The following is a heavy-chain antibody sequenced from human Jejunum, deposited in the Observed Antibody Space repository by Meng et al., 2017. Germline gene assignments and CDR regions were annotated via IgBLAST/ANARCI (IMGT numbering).Heavy chain of an antibody. J-gene: IGHJ4*02. V-gene: IGHV3-23*01. Sequence: GGSLRLSCAGSGFTFIDYSMSRVRQAPGKGLEWVSSISDSGGSTNYADSVKGRFTVSRDNFKNTMYLQMDSLSADDTAIYYCAKAGTSYLSYFDYWGQGTLVTVSS. CDR1: GFTFIDYS. D-gene: IGHD3-10*01. CDR2: ISDSGGST. CDR3: AKAGTSYLSYFDY.